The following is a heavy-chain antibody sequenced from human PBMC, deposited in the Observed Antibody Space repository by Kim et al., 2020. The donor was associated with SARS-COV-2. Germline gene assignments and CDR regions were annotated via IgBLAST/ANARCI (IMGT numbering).Heavy chain of an antibody. CDR3: ARGRVRPLLHLYYY. V-gene: IGHV4-34*01. CDR1: GGSFSGCY. Sequence: SETLSLTCAVYGGSFSGCYWSWIRQSPGKGQEWVGEVNHSGSTSSNSSLKRRVPISADTAKNQISLKLSAVTAAATGAYFCARGRVRPLLHLYYY. J-gene: IGHJ6*01. D-gene: IGHD6-25*01. CDR2: VNHSGST.